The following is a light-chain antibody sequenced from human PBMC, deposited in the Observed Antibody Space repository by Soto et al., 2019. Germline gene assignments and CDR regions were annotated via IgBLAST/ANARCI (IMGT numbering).Light chain of an antibody. CDR1: NIGSKS. CDR2: YDS. Sequence: SYELTQPPSVSVAPGKTARITCGGNNIGSKSVHWYQQKPGQAPVLVIYYDSDRPSGIPERFSGSNSGNTATLTISRVEAGDEADYYCQVWDSSSDHFGGGIKLTVL. J-gene: IGLJ2*01. V-gene: IGLV3-21*04. CDR3: QVWDSSSDH.